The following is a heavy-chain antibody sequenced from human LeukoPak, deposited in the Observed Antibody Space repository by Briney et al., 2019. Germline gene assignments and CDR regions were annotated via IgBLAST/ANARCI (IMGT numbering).Heavy chain of an antibody. D-gene: IGHD1-26*01. CDR3: ARHFYSGNYYYYYYYMDV. CDR2: IYYSGST. J-gene: IGHJ6*03. CDR1: GGSISSYY. Sequence: SETLSLTCTVSGGSISSYYWGWIRQPPGKGLEWIGSIYYSGSTYYNPSLKSRVTISVDTSKNQFSLKLSSVTAADTAVYYCARHFYSGNYYYYYYYMDVWGKGTTVTVSS. V-gene: IGHV4-39*01.